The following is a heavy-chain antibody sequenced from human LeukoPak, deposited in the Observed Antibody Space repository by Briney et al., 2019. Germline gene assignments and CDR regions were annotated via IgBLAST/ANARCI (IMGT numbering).Heavy chain of an antibody. CDR2: ISSSSSYI. D-gene: IGHD3-10*02. J-gene: IGHJ4*02. V-gene: IGHV3-21*01. CDR3: ARGTMFPYYSDY. CDR1: GLTFSSYS. Sequence: PGGSLRLSCAASGLTFSSYSMNWVRQAPGKGLEWVSFISSSSSYIYYADSVKGRFTISRDNAKNSLYLQMYSLRAEDTAVYYCARGTMFPYYSDYWGQGTLVTVSS.